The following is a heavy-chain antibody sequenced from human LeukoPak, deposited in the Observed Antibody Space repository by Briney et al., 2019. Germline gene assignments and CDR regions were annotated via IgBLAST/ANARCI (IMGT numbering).Heavy chain of an antibody. CDR1: GFTFSSYA. CDR2: ISGSGGNT. CDR3: ARGYTNDWYVGAFDW. V-gene: IGHV3-23*01. Sequence: GGSLRLSCAASGFTFSSYAMSWVRQAPGKGLEWVSAISGSGGNTYYADSVKGRITISRDNSKNTLYLQMNSLRAEDTAVYYCARGYTNDWYVGAFDWWGQGTLVTVSP. D-gene: IGHD6-19*01. J-gene: IGHJ4*02.